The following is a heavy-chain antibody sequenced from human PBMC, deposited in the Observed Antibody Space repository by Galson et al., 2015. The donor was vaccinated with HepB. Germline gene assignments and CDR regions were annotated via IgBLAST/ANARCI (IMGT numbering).Heavy chain of an antibody. CDR3: ARDMSITMVRGVDAGLSGDY. J-gene: IGHJ4*02. D-gene: IGHD3-10*01. V-gene: IGHV3-33*01. Sequence: SLRLSCAASGFTFSSYGMHWVRQAPGKGLEWVAVIWYDGSNKYYADSVKGRFTISRDNSKNALYLQMNSRRAEDTAVYYCARDMSITMVRGVDAGLSGDYWGQGTLVTVSS. CDR1: GFTFSSYG. CDR2: IWYDGSNK.